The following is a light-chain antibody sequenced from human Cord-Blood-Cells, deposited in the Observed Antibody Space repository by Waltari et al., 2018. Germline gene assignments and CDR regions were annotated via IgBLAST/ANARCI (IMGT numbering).Light chain of an antibody. CDR3: SSYTSSSTRV. J-gene: IGLJ1*01. CDR2: DVG. V-gene: IGLV2-14*01. Sequence: QSALTQPASVSGSPGQSITISCTGTRRDVGGYNYVSWYQTHPGKAPKLMFYDVGNRPAGVSNRCSGSKAGNTASLTISGLQAKDEADYYCSSYTSSSTRVFGTGTKVTVL. CDR1: RRDVGGYNY.